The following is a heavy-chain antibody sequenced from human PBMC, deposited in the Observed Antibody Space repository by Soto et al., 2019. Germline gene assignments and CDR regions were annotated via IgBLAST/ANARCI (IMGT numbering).Heavy chain of an antibody. CDR3: AREALVVVYGFDH. V-gene: IGHV4-31*03. D-gene: IGHD2-21*01. Sequence: PSETLSLTCTVSGGSIRNGAYYWSWLRQHPVKGLEWIGHIFYSGSTYYNPSLQSRLTMSVDGSKNQFSLKLSSVTAADTAVYYCAREALVVVYGFDHWGQGTLVTVSS. CDR2: IFYSGST. J-gene: IGHJ5*02. CDR1: GGSIRNGAYY.